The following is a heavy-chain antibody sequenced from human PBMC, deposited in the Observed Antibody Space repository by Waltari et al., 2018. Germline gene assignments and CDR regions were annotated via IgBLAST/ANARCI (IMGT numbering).Heavy chain of an antibody. V-gene: IGHV3-9*01. CDR1: GFTFAVYA. CDR3: ARDTGEYRVLDY. Sequence: EVQLVESGGGLVQPGEYLTLSCAASGFTFAVYAMHWVRQRPGKGLEWVSGITWDSDNIDYADSVRGRFSISRDNAQSILFLTMNSLKPEDTALYFCARDTGEYRVLDYWGQGTLVTVSS. CDR2: ITWDSDNI. J-gene: IGHJ4*02. D-gene: IGHD4-17*01.